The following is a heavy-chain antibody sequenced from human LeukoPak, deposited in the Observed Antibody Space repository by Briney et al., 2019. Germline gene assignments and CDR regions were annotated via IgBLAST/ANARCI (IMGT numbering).Heavy chain of an antibody. CDR2: IYSGGST. CDR3: ARDQGGAITTMVRGVILY. CDR1: GFTVSSNY. J-gene: IGHJ4*02. Sequence: GGSLRLSCAASGFTVSSNYMSWVRQAPGKGLEWVSVIYSGGSTYYADSVKGRFTISRDNSKNTLYLQMNSLRAEDTAVYYCARDQGGAITTMVRGVILYWGQGTLVTVSS. V-gene: IGHV3-66*01. D-gene: IGHD3-10*01.